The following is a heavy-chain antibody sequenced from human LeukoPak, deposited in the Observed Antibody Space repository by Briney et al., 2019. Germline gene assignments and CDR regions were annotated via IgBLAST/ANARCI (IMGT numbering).Heavy chain of an antibody. CDR1: GFTFSNYG. CDR2: MRYDGSNK. D-gene: IGHD5-18*01. J-gene: IGHJ6*03. Sequence: GGSLRLSCAASGFTFSNYGMHWVRQAPGKGLEWVAFMRYDGSNKYYADSVKGRFTISRDNSKNTLYLQMNSLRAEDTAVYYCAKDRDTAMVYYYYYYMDVWGKGTTVTVSS. CDR3: AKDRDTAMVYYYYYYMDV. V-gene: IGHV3-30*02.